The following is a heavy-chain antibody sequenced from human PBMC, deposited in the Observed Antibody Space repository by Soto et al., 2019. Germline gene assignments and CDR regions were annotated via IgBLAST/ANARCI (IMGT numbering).Heavy chain of an antibody. CDR1: GFTFSSYA. D-gene: IGHD6-19*01. V-gene: IGHV3-23*01. CDR3: GKGRYSSGWNDFDS. Sequence: EVQLLESGGGLVQPGGSLRLSCAASGFTFSSYAMSWVRQAPGKGLEWVSTISGGGGTTYYADSVKGRFTISRDNSKNTVDLQMNSLRAEDRAVYYCGKGRYSSGWNDFDSWGQETLVIVSS. CDR2: ISGGGGTT. J-gene: IGHJ4*02.